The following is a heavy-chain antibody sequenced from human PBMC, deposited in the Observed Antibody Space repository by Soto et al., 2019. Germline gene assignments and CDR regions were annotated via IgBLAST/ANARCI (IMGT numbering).Heavy chain of an antibody. V-gene: IGHV3-23*01. CDR3: ARTITGYFWAGAY. Sequence: GGSLRLSCAVSGFTFSTHAMSWVRQAPGKGLEWVSGTSATGSTTYYADSVKGQFTISRDNSKNTLYLQMDSLRAEDTAIYYCARTITGYFWAGAYWGQGTLVTVSS. CDR2: TSATGSTT. D-gene: IGHD1-1*01. J-gene: IGHJ4*02. CDR1: GFTFSTHA.